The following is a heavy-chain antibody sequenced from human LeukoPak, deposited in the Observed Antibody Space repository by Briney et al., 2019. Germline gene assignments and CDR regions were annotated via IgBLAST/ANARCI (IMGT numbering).Heavy chain of an antibody. CDR1: GFIFSNYG. CDR2: IRYDESNK. Sequence: GGSLRLSCAASGFIFSNYGMHWVRQAPGKGLEWGAFIRYDESNKFYADSVKGRFTISRDNSKNILFLQMNSLRAEDTAVYYCATMQWLEGVDWFDPWGQGTLVTVSS. J-gene: IGHJ5*02. D-gene: IGHD6-19*01. CDR3: ATMQWLEGVDWFDP. V-gene: IGHV3-30*02.